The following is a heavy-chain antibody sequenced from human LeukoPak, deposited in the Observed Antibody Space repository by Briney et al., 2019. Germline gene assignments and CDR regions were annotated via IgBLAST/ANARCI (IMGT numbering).Heavy chain of an antibody. J-gene: IGHJ4*02. Sequence: QAGRSLRLSCAASGFTFSSYGMHWVRQAPGKGLEWVAAISYDGSNKYYADSVKGRFTISRDNSKNTLYLQMNSLRAEDTAVYYCAKDVGRYCSGGSCYSFDYWGQGTLGAVSS. D-gene: IGHD2-15*01. V-gene: IGHV3-30*18. CDR1: GFTFSSYG. CDR3: AKDVGRYCSGGSCYSFDY. CDR2: ISYDGSNK.